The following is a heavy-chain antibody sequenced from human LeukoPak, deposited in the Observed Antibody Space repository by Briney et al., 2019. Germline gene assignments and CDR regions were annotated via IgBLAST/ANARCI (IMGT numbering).Heavy chain of an antibody. V-gene: IGHV1-69*13. CDR2: IIPIFGTA. CDR3: ARGNRGTYYYDSSGYYQFDY. Sequence: SVKVSCKASGGTFSSYAISWVRQAPGQGLEWMGGIIPIFGTANYAQKFQGRVTITADESASTAYMELSSLRSEDTAVYYCARGNRGTYYYDSSGYYQFDYWGQGTLVTVSS. D-gene: IGHD3-22*01. J-gene: IGHJ4*02. CDR1: GGTFSSYA.